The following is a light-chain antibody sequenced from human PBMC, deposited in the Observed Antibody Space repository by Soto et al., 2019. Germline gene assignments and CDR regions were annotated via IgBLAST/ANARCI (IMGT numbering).Light chain of an antibody. Sequence: ETVLTQSPATLFLSPGESATLSCRTSQSVSSNSLAWHQQKPGQAPRLLMYAASSRAAGIPDRFSGSGSGTDFTLTISRLEPEDCAVYYCQQHGSWGITFGPGTKVDIK. CDR3: QQHGSWGIT. CDR1: QSVSSNS. J-gene: IGKJ3*01. CDR2: AAS. V-gene: IGKV3-20*01.